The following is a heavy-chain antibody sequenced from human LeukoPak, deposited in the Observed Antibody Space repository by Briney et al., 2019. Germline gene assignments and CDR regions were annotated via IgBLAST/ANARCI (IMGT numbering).Heavy chain of an antibody. V-gene: IGHV3-30*18. D-gene: IGHD3-22*01. CDR3: AKDLSSGWYYYDSSGYLDY. Sequence: PGGSLRLSCAASGFTFSSYGMHWVRQAPGKGLEWVAVISYDGSNKYYADSVKGRFTISRDNPKNTLYLQMNSLRAEDTAVYYCAKDLSSGWYYYDSSGYLDYWGQGTLVTVSS. CDR1: GFTFSSYG. CDR2: ISYDGSNK. J-gene: IGHJ4*02.